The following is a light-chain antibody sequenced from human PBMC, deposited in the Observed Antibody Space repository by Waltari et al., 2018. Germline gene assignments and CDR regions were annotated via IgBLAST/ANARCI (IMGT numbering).Light chain of an antibody. CDR2: EAN. Sequence: QSALTQPASVSGSPGQSVTISCTGTSSAVGSYNPVSWYQHHPGKAPKLMIYEANKRPSGVSNRFSGSKSGITASLTISGLQAEDEADYYCCSYAGTITPYVFGSGTKVTVL. CDR3: CSYAGTITPYV. CDR1: SSAVGSYNP. V-gene: IGLV2-23*01. J-gene: IGLJ1*01.